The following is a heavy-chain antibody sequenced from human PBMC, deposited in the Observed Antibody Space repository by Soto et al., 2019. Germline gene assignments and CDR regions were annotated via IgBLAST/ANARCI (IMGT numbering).Heavy chain of an antibody. CDR1: GFTLSSYA. Sequence: PGGSLRLSCAASGFTLSSYAMSWVRQAPGKGLEWVSTFSGTGGYTYYTDSVKGRFTISRDESKNTLFLHMNSLRAADTAVYYCARGQRALITYGQFDPWGQGTLVTVSS. J-gene: IGHJ5*02. CDR2: FSGTGGYT. CDR3: ARGQRALITYGQFDP. V-gene: IGHV3-23*01. D-gene: IGHD4-17*01.